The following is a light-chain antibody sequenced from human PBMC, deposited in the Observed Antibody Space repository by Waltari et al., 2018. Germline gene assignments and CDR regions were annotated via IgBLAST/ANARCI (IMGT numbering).Light chain of an antibody. Sequence: DNQMTQSPSSLSASVGDRVTITCRASQPINTYLNWYQQKPGKAPKLLIYAASSLQSGVPSRFSGSGSGADFTLTISSLQPEDFASYYCQQIYGTPYTFGQGTRLEIK. CDR3: QQIYGTPYT. V-gene: IGKV1-39*01. CDR2: AAS. CDR1: QPINTY. J-gene: IGKJ5*01.